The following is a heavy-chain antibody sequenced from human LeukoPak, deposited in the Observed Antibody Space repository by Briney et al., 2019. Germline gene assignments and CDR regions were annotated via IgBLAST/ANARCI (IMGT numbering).Heavy chain of an antibody. Sequence: PGGSLRLSCEASGFTFSEKYMNWIRQAPGKGLEWLSSISAGGSSTRYADSVKGRFTISRDDAKNSLFLQMDSLRVEDTGIYYCTREWTPRHSFDIWGQGAKVTVAS. CDR3: TREWTPRHSFDI. J-gene: IGHJ3*02. D-gene: IGHD3/OR15-3a*01. CDR1: GFTFSEKY. CDR2: ISAGGSST. V-gene: IGHV3-11*01.